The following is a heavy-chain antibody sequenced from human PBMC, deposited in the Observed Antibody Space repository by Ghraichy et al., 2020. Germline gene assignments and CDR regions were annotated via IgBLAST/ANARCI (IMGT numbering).Heavy chain of an antibody. D-gene: IGHD2-2*01. V-gene: IGHV4-39*01. CDR1: GGSISSSSYY. J-gene: IGHJ4*02. CDR2: IYYSGST. CDR3: ARHRVVPAAYYFDY. Sequence: SETLSLTCTVSGGSISSSSYYWGWIRQPPGKGLDWIGTIYYSGSTFYNPSLKSRVTISVDTFKNQFSLKLSSVTAADTAVYYCARHRVVPAAYYFDYWGQGTLVTVSS.